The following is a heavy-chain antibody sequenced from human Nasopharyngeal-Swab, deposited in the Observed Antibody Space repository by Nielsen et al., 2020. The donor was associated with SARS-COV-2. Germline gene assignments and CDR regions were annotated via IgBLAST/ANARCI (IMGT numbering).Heavy chain of an antibody. D-gene: IGHD3-9*01. Sequence: SVKVSCKASGGTFSSYAISWVRQAPGQGLEWMGGIIPIFGTANYAHKFQGRVTITADESTSTAYMELSSLRSEDTAVYYCARAPRYYDILTGYYYHYYYGMDVWGQGTTVTVSS. CDR2: IIPIFGTA. CDR3: ARAPRYYDILTGYYYHYYYGMDV. J-gene: IGHJ6*02. V-gene: IGHV1-69*13. CDR1: GGTFSSYA.